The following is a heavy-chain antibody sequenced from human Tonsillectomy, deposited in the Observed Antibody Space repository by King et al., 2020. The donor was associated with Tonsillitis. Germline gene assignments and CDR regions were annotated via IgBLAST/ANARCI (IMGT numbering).Heavy chain of an antibody. CDR1: GFSLTTRGVG. CDR3: SHRQYLDLNNYPFGGFDF. V-gene: IGHV2-5*02. Sequence: QITLKGSGPTLVKPTKTLTLTCTFSGFSLTTRGVGVGWIRPPPGKALESLALIYWVDVTRFSPSPKNRLNITKDTSQKPVVLTMTNMDPVETATYYCSHRQYLDLNNYPFGGFDFWGQGALVTVSS. CDR2: IYWVDVT. J-gene: IGHJ4*02. D-gene: IGHD2/OR15-2a*01.